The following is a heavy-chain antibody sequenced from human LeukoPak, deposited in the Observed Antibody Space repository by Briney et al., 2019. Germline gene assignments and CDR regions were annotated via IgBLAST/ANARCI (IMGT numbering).Heavy chain of an antibody. J-gene: IGHJ5*02. V-gene: IGHV1-2*06. CDR2: INPNSGGT. CDR1: GYTFTGYY. Sequence: GASVKVSCKASGYTFTGYYMHWVRQAPGQGLERMGRINPNSGGTNYAQKFQGRVTMTRDTSISTAYMELSRLRSDDTAVYYCASMTSSGWSSNWFDPWGQGTLVTVSS. CDR3: ASMTSSGWSSNWFDP. D-gene: IGHD6-19*01.